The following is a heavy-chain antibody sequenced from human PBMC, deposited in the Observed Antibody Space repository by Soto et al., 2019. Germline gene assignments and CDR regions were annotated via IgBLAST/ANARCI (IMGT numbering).Heavy chain of an antibody. CDR2: IIPIFGTA. J-gene: IGHJ4*02. D-gene: IGHD6-6*01. CDR1: GGRFRSCA. V-gene: IGHV1-69*13. CDR3: ARVLAARSY. Sequence: GSSVKVSWEACGGRFRSCASSWVRQAPGQGLEWMGGIIPIFGTANYAQKFQGRVTITADESTSTAYMELSSLRSEDTAVYYCARVLAARSYWGQGTLVTVS.